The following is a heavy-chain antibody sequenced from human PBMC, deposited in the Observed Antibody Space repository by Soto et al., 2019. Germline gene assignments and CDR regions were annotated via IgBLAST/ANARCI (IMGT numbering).Heavy chain of an antibody. CDR1: GYRFSSSW. CDR3: KKGATSPFDY. V-gene: IGHV5-51*01. Sequence: LXLSCQGTGYRFSSSWIAWVRQQPGKGQEWLGNVYPSDSDVRYSPAFEGQVTISADNSINTAYLQLLNLKASDTAVYCGKKGATSPFDYLGRGTRVAVSS. J-gene: IGHJ4*01. D-gene: IGHD3-16*01. CDR2: VYPSDSDV.